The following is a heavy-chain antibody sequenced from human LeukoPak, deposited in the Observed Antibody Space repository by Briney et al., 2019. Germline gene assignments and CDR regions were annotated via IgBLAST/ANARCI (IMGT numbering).Heavy chain of an antibody. D-gene: IGHD3-22*01. CDR1: GFIVSSNY. CDR2: IYKDGRT. CDR3: AKSLTYYHENSDSI. J-gene: IGHJ4*02. Sequence: GGSLRLSCAASGFIVSSNYMTWVRQAPGKGLEWVSVIYKDGRTFYADSVKGRFTISRDNSKNTLYLQMNSLRAEDTAVYYCAKSLTYYHENSDSIWGQGTLVTVSS. V-gene: IGHV3-53*01.